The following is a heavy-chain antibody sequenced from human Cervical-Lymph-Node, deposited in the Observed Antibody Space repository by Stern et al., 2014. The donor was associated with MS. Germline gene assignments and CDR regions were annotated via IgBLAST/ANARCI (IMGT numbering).Heavy chain of an antibody. CDR1: GFTFRSYD. CDR3: TKISPFITGTADY. V-gene: IGHV3-23*04. Sequence: VQLVESGGGLVQPGGSLRLSCVASGFTFRSYDMSWVRQAPGKGLEWVSSISGSGDNTYYSDSVKGRFTISRDNSKNTLYLQMNTLRAEDTAVYYCTKISPFITGTADYWGQGTLVTVSS. D-gene: IGHD1-20*01. J-gene: IGHJ4*02. CDR2: ISGSGDNT.